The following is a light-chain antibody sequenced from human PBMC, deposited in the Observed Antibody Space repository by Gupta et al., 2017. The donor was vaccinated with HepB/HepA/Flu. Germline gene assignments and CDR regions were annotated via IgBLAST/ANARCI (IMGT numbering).Light chain of an antibody. J-gene: IGLJ3*02. Sequence: QSVLTQPPSVSRAPGQRVTISCTGSRSNIGAGYDVHWYQQLPGTAPKLLIDDNTNRPSGVPDRFSAAKSGTSASLAITGLQAEDEADYYCQSYDSSLSGSKVFGGGTKLTVL. CDR2: DNT. CDR1: RSNIGAGYD. V-gene: IGLV1-40*01. CDR3: QSYDSSLSGSKV.